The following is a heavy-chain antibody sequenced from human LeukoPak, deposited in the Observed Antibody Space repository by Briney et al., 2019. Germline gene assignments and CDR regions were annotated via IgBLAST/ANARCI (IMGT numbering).Heavy chain of an antibody. Sequence: SETLSLTCTVSGYSISSGYYWGWIRQPPGKGLEWIGSIYHSGSTYYNPSLKSRVTISVDTSKNQFSLKLSSVTAADTAVYYCARTSQGLLWFGELFGYWGQGTLVTVSS. CDR3: ARTSQGLLWFGELFGY. J-gene: IGHJ4*02. CDR2: IYHSGST. D-gene: IGHD3-10*01. V-gene: IGHV4-38-2*02. CDR1: GYSISSGYY.